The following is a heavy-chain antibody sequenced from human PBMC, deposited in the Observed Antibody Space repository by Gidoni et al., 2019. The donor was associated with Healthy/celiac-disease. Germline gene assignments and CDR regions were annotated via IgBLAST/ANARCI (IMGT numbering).Heavy chain of an antibody. CDR1: GYTFTSYY. CDR3: ARAAKDCSGGSCYSYIDY. J-gene: IGHJ4*02. Sequence: QVQLVQSGAEVKKPGASVKVSCKASGYTFTSYYMHWVRQAPGQGLEWMGIINPSGGSTSYAQKFQGRVTMTRDTSTSTVYMELSSLRSEDTAVYYCARAAKDCSGGSCYSYIDYWGQGTLVTVSS. V-gene: IGHV1-46*01. CDR2: INPSGGST. D-gene: IGHD2-15*01.